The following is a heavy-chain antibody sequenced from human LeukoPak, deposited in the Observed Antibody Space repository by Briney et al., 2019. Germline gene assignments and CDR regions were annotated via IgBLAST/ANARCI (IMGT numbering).Heavy chain of an antibody. J-gene: IGHJ6*02. Sequence: SETLSLTCTVSGGAISSYYWSWIRQPPGQGLEWIGDIYYSGSTNYNPSLKSRVTISVDTSKNQFSLKLSSVTAADTAVYYCARDIDYGDSRDYYGMDVWGQGTTVTVSS. D-gene: IGHD4-17*01. V-gene: IGHV4-59*01. CDR3: ARDIDYGDSRDYYGMDV. CDR1: GGAISSYY. CDR2: IYYSGST.